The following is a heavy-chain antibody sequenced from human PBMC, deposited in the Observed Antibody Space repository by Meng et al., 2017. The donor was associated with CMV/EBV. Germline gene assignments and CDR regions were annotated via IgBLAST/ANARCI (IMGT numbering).Heavy chain of an antibody. CDR3: ASGGDGNPPVLDAFDI. V-gene: IGHV4-39*07. CDR2: IYYSGST. J-gene: IGHJ3*02. CDR1: GGSISSSSYY. D-gene: IGHD1-14*01. Sequence: SETLSLTCTVSGGSISSSSYYWGWIRQPPGKGLEWIGSIYYSGSTYYNPSLKSRVTISVDTSKNQFSLKLSSVTAADTAVYYCASGGDGNPPVLDAFDIWGKGTMVTVSS.